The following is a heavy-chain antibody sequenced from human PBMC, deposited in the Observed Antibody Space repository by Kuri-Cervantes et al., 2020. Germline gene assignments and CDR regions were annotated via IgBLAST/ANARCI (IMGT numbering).Heavy chain of an antibody. V-gene: IGHV3-30*18. Sequence: GGSLRLSCAASGFTFSSYGMHWVRQAPGKGLEWVAVISYDGSNKYYADSVKGRFTISRDNSKNTLYLQMNSLRAEDTAVYYCAKGGSYFNYYGMGVWGQGTTVTVSS. D-gene: IGHD1-26*01. CDR1: GFTFSSYG. CDR3: AKGGSYFNYYGMGV. CDR2: ISYDGSNK. J-gene: IGHJ6*02.